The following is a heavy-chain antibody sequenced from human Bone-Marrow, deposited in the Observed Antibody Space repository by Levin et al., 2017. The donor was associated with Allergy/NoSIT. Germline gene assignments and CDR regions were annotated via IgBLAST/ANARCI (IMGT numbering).Heavy chain of an antibody. V-gene: IGHV1-69*04. CDR2: IMPALGVV. Sequence: VASVKVSCKTSGGTSSSYAISWVRQAPGQGLEWVGRIMPALGVVNYAQKFQGRVTITADTSTNTGYMELRSLRSEDTAVFFCADGGRSDFDSWGQGTLVTVSS. CDR1: GGTSSSYA. CDR3: ADGGRSDFDS. J-gene: IGHJ4*02. D-gene: IGHD1-26*01.